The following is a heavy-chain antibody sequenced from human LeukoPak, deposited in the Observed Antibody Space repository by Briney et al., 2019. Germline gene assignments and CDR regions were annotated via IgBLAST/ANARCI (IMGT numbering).Heavy chain of an antibody. D-gene: IGHD3-10*01. CDR3: ARVTYGSGTYGAFDY. CDR1: GFTFSRFS. CDR2: ISGSGDNT. J-gene: IGHJ4*02. V-gene: IGHV3-23*01. Sequence: AGGSLRLSCAASGFTFSRFSMNWVRQAPGKGLEWVSTISGSGDNTYYADSMKGRFTISRDNSKNTLYLQMNSLRAEDTAVYYCARVTYGSGTYGAFDYWGQGTLVTVSS.